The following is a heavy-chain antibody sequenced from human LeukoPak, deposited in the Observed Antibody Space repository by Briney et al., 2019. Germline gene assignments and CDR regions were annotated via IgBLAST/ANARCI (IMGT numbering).Heavy chain of an antibody. CDR1: GFTFNNYA. CDR2: ISGSGGST. V-gene: IGHV3-23*01. J-gene: IGHJ4*02. D-gene: IGHD6-19*01. CDR3: VRDRSGWAGDY. Sequence: GGSLRLSCPASGFTFNNYAMIWVRQAPGKGLEWVSGISGSGGSTYYADSVKGRFRISRDNSKNTLYLQMNSLRVEDTAVYYCVRDRSGWAGDYWGQGTLVTVSS.